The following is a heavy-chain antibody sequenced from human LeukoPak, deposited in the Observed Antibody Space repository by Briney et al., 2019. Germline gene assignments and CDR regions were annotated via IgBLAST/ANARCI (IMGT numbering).Heavy chain of an antibody. CDR1: GFTFSSYA. Sequence: GGSLRLSCAASGFTFSSYAMSWVRQAPGKGLEWVSAISGSGGSTYYADSVKGRFTISRDNSKNTLYLQMNSLRAEDTAVYYCARDLWNDVTGVYYYYGMDVWGQGTTVTVSS. D-gene: IGHD1-1*01. V-gene: IGHV3-23*01. CDR2: ISGSGGST. J-gene: IGHJ6*02. CDR3: ARDLWNDVTGVYYYYGMDV.